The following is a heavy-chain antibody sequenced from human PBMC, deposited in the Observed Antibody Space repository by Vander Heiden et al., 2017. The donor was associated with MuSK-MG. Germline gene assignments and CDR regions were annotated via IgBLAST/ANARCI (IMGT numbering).Heavy chain of an antibody. Sequence: QVQLQQWVAGLLKTSETLSHTCTVSGASFSGYWAWIRQSPGGALGWIGDIYHDGSTYYNPSLWGRVTISLDRSNNLFSLRLTAANAEDTGFYYCVKGAGYCDGADYYGPWEQGGLVAVSS. D-gene: IGHD3-9*01. J-gene: IGHJ5*02. V-gene: IGHV4-34*01. CDR1: GASFSGY. CDR2: IYHDGST. CDR3: VKGAGYCDGADYYGP.